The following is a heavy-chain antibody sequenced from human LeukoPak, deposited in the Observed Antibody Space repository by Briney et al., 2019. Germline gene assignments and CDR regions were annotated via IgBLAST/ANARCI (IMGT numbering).Heavy chain of an antibody. CDR3: ARDSTLYEVVVPAAMFSYYYYMDV. D-gene: IGHD2-2*01. CDR1: GFSFSDYY. Sequence: GGSLRLSCAASGFSFSDYYMSWIRQAPGKGLEWVSYISSSGSIIYYADSVKGRFTISRDNAKNSLYLEMNSLRAEDTAVYYCARDSTLYEVVVPAAMFSYYYYMDVWGKGTTVTVSS. CDR2: ISSSGSII. J-gene: IGHJ6*03. V-gene: IGHV3-11*01.